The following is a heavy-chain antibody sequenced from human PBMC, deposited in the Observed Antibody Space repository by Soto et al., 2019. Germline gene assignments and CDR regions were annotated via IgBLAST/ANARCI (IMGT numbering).Heavy chain of an antibody. CDR1: GYTFTSYA. V-gene: IGHV1-3*01. CDR3: ERDVIGSSGSYPSDH. CDR2: INAGNGNA. Sequence: ASVKVSCKASGYTFTSYAMHWVRQAAGQRLEWMGWINAGNGNAKYSQKFQGRVTITRDTSASTAYIELSRLRSEDTAVYYCERDVIGSSGSYPSDHWGQGTLVTVSS. J-gene: IGHJ4*02. D-gene: IGHD1-26*01.